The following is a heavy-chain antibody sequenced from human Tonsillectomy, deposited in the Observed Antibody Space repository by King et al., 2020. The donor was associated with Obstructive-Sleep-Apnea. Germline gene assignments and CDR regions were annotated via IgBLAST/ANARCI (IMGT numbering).Heavy chain of an antibody. CDR1: GGSFSGYY. J-gene: IGHJ4*02. CDR2: INHSGST. D-gene: IGHD4-17*01. Sequence: VQLQQWGAGLLKPSETLSLTCAVYGGSFSGYYWSWIRQPPGKGLEWIGDINHSGSTNYNPSLKSRVTISVDTSKNQFSLKLSSVTAADTAVYYCARDDYGERGGFDYWGQGTLVTVSS. V-gene: IGHV4-34*01. CDR3: ARDDYGERGGFDY.